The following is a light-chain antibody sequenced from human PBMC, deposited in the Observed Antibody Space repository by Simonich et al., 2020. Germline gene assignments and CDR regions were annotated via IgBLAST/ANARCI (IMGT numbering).Light chain of an antibody. Sequence: QSVLTQPPSVSGAPGQRVTISCTGSSSNIGAGYDVHGYQQLPGTAPKLLIYGTSNRPSGVPDRVAGSKSGPAASLAITGLQAEDEADYYCQSYDSSLSGAVFGGGTQLTVL. V-gene: IGLV1-40*01. CDR1: SSNIGAGYD. CDR3: QSYDSSLSGAV. CDR2: GTS. J-gene: IGLJ7*01.